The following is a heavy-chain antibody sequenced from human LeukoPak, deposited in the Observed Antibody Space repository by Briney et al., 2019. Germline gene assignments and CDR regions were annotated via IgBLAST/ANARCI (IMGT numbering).Heavy chain of an antibody. CDR2: ISAYNGNT. CDR1: GYTFTSYG. CDR3: ARVEGPSIFGVIDY. V-gene: IGHV1-18*01. Sequence: ASVKVSCKASGYTFTSYGISWVRQAPGQGLEWMGWISAYNGNTNYAQKLQGRVTMTTDTSTSTAYMELRSLRSDDTAVYFCARVEGPSIFGVIDYWGQGTLVTISS. J-gene: IGHJ4*02. D-gene: IGHD3-3*01.